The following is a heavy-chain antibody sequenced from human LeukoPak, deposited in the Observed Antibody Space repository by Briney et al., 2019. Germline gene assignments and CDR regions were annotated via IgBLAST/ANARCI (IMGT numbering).Heavy chain of an antibody. D-gene: IGHD3-10*01. V-gene: IGHV3-74*01. Sequence: SAGSLRLSCAASGFTFRSYWMHWVRHAPGKGLVWVSRINSDGIITTYADSVKGRFTISRDNAKNTLYLQMNSLRVEDTAVYYCARDGEVRGVTASYWGQGTLVTVSS. CDR2: INSDGIIT. CDR1: GFTFRSYW. J-gene: IGHJ4*02. CDR3: ARDGEVRGVTASY.